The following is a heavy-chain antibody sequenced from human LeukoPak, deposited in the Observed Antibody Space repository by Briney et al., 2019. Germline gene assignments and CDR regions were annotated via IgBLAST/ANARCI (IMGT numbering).Heavy chain of an antibody. Sequence: GGSLRLSCAASGFTFDDYAMHWVRQAPGKGLEWVSSISWNSDSIDYRDSVKGRFTISRDNAKNSLYLQMNSLRAEDTALYYCAKDPHYDSSGYYDYWGQGTLVTVSS. V-gene: IGHV3-9*01. CDR3: AKDPHYDSSGYYDY. CDR2: ISWNSDSI. D-gene: IGHD3-22*01. J-gene: IGHJ4*02. CDR1: GFTFDDYA.